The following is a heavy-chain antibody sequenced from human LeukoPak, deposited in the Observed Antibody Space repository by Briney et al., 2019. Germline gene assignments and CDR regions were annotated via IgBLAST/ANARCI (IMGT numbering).Heavy chain of an antibody. Sequence: GRSLRLSCAASGFTFSSYAMHWVRQAPGKGLEWVAVISYDGSNKYYADSVKGRFTISRDNSKNTLYLQMNSLGAEDTAVYYCARFGTTGTTQYGMDVWGKGTTVTVSS. D-gene: IGHD1-1*01. CDR1: GFTFSSYA. J-gene: IGHJ6*04. CDR2: ISYDGSNK. CDR3: ARFGTTGTTQYGMDV. V-gene: IGHV3-30*04.